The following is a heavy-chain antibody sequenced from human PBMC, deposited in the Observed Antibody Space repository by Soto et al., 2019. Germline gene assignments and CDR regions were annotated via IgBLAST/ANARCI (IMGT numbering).Heavy chain of an antibody. CDR2: IQDSSGKNT. J-gene: IGHJ4*02. V-gene: IGHV3-23*05. Sequence: GGSLRLSCAASGFTFGNFGMAWVRQAPGKGLEWVSSIQDSSGKNTHYAASVEGRFTISRDNFRNTVFLQMNSLRAEDTAVYYCAGQMWNTNYWGQGTLVTVSS. CDR3: AGQMWNTNY. CDR1: GFTFGNFG. D-gene: IGHD1-1*01.